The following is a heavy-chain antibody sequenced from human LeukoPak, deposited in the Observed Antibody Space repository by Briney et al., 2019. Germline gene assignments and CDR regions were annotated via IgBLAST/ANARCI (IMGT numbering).Heavy chain of an antibody. CDR3: ARDIVYYYMDV. J-gene: IGHJ6*03. V-gene: IGHV3-11*01. Sequence: GGSLRLSWAASGFTFSDYYMSWIRQAPGKGVEWGSYISSRGSTIYYADSVKGRFTISRDNAKNSLYLQMKSLRAEDTAVYYCARDIVYYYMDVWGKGTTVTVSS. D-gene: IGHD2-15*01. CDR2: ISSRGSTI. CDR1: GFTFSDYY.